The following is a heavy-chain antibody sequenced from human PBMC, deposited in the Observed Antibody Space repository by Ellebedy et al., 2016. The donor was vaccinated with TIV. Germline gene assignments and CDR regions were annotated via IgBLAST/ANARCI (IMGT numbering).Heavy chain of an antibody. J-gene: IGHJ6*02. CDR3: ARERFLPHYYGMDV. D-gene: IGHD3-10*01. CDR1: GFTFSSYA. CDR2: ISYDGSNK. V-gene: IGHV3-30-3*01. Sequence: GGSLRLSXAASGFTFSSYAMHWVRQAPGKGLEWVAVISYDGSNKYYADSVKGRFTISRDNSKNTLYLQMNSLRAEDTAVYYCARERFLPHYYGMDVWGQGTTVTVSS.